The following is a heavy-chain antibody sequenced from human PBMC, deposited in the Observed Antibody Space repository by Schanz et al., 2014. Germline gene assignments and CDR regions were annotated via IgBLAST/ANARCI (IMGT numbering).Heavy chain of an antibody. CDR2: MNPTTGNI. Sequence: QVQLVQSGAEVKKPGASVRVSCKASGYSFTTYDVNWVQQATGQGLEWMGGMNPTTGNIGYAQNFQGRVTITRDTSLKTAYMEVADLKVEDGGRYCCAVHYGDRALWGQGTLIAVSS. V-gene: IGHV1-8*01. CDR1: GYSFTTYD. CDR3: AVHYGDRAL. D-gene: IGHD4-17*01. J-gene: IGHJ4*02.